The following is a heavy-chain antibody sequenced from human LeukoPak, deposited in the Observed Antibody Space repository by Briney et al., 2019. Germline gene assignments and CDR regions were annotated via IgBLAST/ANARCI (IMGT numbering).Heavy chain of an antibody. Sequence: GGSLRLSCAASGFTFSSYGMHWVRQAPGKGLEWVAVISYDGSNKYYADFVKGRFTISRDNSKNTLDLQMNSLRAEDTAVYYCAKDKIAYSGSYDYGGQGTPFTVS. D-gene: IGHD1-26*01. J-gene: IGHJ4*02. CDR3: AKDKIAYSGSYDY. CDR1: GFTFSSYG. CDR2: ISYDGSNK. V-gene: IGHV3-30*18.